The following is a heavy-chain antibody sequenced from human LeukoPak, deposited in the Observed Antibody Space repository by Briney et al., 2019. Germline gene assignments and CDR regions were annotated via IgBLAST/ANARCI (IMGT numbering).Heavy chain of an antibody. CDR3: AGHYDSSGYGAFDI. CDR1: GFTFDDYG. D-gene: IGHD3-22*01. Sequence: GGSLRRSCAASGFTFDDYGMSWVRQAPGKGLEWVSGINWSGGSTGYADSVKGRFTISRDNAKNSLYLQMNSLRVEDTALYYCAGHYDSSGYGAFDIWGQGTMVTVSS. V-gene: IGHV3-20*04. CDR2: INWSGGST. J-gene: IGHJ3*02.